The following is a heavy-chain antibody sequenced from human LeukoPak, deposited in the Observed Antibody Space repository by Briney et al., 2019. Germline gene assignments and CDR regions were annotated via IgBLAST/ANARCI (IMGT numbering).Heavy chain of an antibody. V-gene: IGHV5-51*01. CDR2: IYPGDSDT. CDR3: ARLLHYYYGDYHARIERQRNYFDY. D-gene: IGHD4-17*01. J-gene: IGHJ4*02. CDR1: GYSFTSYW. Sequence: GESLKISCKGSGYSFTSYWIGWVRQMPGKGLEWMGIIYPGDSDTRYSPSFQGQVTISADKSISTAYLQWSSLKASDTAMYYCARLLHYYYGDYHARIERQRNYFDYWGQGTLVTVSS.